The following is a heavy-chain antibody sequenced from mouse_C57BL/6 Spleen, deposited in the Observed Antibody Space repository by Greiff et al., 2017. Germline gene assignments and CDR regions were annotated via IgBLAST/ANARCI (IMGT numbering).Heavy chain of an antibody. J-gene: IGHJ3*01. CDR2: IDPENGDT. CDR3: TTYDGFAY. D-gene: IGHD2-12*01. CDR1: GFNIKDDY. V-gene: IGHV14-4*01. Sequence: EVQLQESGAELVRPGASVKLSCTASGFNIKDDYMHWVKQRPEQGLEWIGWIDPENGDTEYASKFQGKATITADTSSNTAYLQLSSLTSEDTAVYYFTTYDGFAYWGQGTLVTVSA.